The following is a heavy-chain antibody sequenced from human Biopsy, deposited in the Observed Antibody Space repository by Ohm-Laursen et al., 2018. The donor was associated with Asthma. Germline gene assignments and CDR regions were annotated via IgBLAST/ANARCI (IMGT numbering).Heavy chain of an antibody. Sequence: ASVKVSCKISGYSLTDLSMHWVRQAPGQGLEWMGGHDHEEGGTVNARRFQGRVIMTEDTSTDTAYMELSSLSSGDTAVYYCASDFPKDYVRYNFQFWGQGTLVTVSS. CDR2: HDHEEGGT. J-gene: IGHJ4*02. V-gene: IGHV1-24*01. CDR3: ASDFPKDYVRYNFQF. D-gene: IGHD4-17*01. CDR1: GYSLTDLS.